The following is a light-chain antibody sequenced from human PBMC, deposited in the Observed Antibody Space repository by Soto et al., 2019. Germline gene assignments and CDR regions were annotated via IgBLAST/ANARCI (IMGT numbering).Light chain of an antibody. J-gene: IGKJ1*01. CDR2: RAS. CDR3: QQYSNWPPGT. CDR1: QSLGGN. Sequence: EIGMTQSPATLAVSPGDTATLSCRASQSLGGNLAWYQQKPVQGPRLLIFRASSRATGVPARFSASGSGTEFNLTISGLQSEDFAIYYCQQYSNWPPGTFGPGTKVDIK. V-gene: IGKV3-15*01.